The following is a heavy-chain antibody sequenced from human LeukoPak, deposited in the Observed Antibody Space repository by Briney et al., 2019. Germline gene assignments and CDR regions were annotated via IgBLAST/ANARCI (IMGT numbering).Heavy chain of an antibody. CDR3: ARRGYSGYDEPPIDY. Sequence: ASVKVSCKASGYTFTSYDINWVRQATEQGLEWMGWMNPNSGNTGYAQKFQGRVTMTRNTSISTAYMELSSLRSEDTAVYYCARRGYSGYDEPPIDYWGQGTLVTVSS. D-gene: IGHD5-12*01. CDR1: GYTFTSYD. V-gene: IGHV1-8*01. J-gene: IGHJ4*02. CDR2: MNPNSGNT.